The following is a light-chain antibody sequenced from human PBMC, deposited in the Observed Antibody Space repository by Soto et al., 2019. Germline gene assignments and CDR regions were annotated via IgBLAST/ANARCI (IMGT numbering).Light chain of an antibody. CDR1: QSISSY. CDR2: AAS. CDR3: QQSYSTPRT. Sequence: DIQMTQSPSSLSASVGDRVTITCRASQSISSYLNWYQQKPGKAPKLLIYAASSLQSGVPSRFRGSGSGTDFTITISSLQPEDFVTYYCQQSYSTPRTFGQGTKVEIK. J-gene: IGKJ1*01. V-gene: IGKV1-39*01.